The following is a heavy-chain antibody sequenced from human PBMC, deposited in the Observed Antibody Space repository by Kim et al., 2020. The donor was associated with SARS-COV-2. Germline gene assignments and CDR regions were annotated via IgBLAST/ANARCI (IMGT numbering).Heavy chain of an antibody. D-gene: IGHD6-19*01. CDR1: GFTFDDYA. V-gene: IGHV3-9*01. Sequence: GGSLRLSCAASGFTFDDYAMHWVRQAPGKGLEWVSGISWNSGSIGYADSVKGRFTISRDNAKNSLYLQMNRLRAEDTALYYCAKDGGIAVAGTDFDNWGQGTLVTVSS. CDR3: AKDGGIAVAGTDFDN. CDR2: ISWNSGSI. J-gene: IGHJ4*02.